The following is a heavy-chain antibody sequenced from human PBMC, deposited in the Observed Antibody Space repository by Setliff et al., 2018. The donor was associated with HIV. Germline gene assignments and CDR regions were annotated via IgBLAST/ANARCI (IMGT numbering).Heavy chain of an antibody. Sequence: SVKVSCKASGGTFRSHEISWVRQAPGQGLEWMGGIVPILNTGNYAPKFQGRVTITADESTTTAYMELSSLKASDTAMYYCARYPSRGGGPIGYGYYFDYWGQGTLVTVSS. J-gene: IGHJ4*02. CDR3: ARYPSRGGGPIGYGYYFDY. D-gene: IGHD2-15*01. V-gene: IGHV1-69*13. CDR1: GGTFRSHE. CDR2: IVPILNTG.